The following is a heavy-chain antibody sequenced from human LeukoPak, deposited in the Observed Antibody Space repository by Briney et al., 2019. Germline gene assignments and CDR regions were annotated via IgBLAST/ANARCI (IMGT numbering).Heavy chain of an antibody. D-gene: IGHD3-22*01. V-gene: IGHV3-23*01. J-gene: IGHJ3*02. CDR2: ISGSGSGT. Sequence: GGSLRLSCAASGFTFSTYAMSWVRQAPGKGPEWVSSISGSGSGTFYADSVKGRFTISRDNSKNTLYLQMNSLRAEDTAVYYCARPGGFYDSSGTYAFDIWGQGTMVTVSS. CDR3: ARPGGFYDSSGTYAFDI. CDR1: GFTFSTYA.